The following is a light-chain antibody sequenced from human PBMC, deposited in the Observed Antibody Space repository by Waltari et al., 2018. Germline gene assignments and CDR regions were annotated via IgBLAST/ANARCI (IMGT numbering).Light chain of an antibody. CDR2: VAS. CDR1: QDIATD. J-gene: IGKJ1*01. V-gene: IGKV1-6*01. CDR3: LQDYSYPRT. Sequence: AIQMTQSPSSLSASVGDRVTITCRASQDIATDLGWYQQKPGKPPKLLIYVASSLQSGGPSRFSGSGSGTDFSLTINSLQPEDFATYYCLQDYSYPRTFGQGTKVEVK.